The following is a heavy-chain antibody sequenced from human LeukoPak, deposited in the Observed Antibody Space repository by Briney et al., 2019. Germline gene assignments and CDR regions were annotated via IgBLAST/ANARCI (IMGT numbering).Heavy chain of an antibody. CDR1: GFTFSSYS. V-gene: IGHV3-21*01. CDR2: ISSSSSYI. CDR3: ARADWDTAMIDY. J-gene: IGHJ4*02. D-gene: IGHD5-18*01. Sequence: GGSLRLSCAASGFTFSSYSMNWVRQAPGKGLEWVSSISSSSSYICYADSVKGRFTISRDNAKNSLYLQMNSLRAEDTAVYYCARADWDTAMIDYWGQGTLVTVSS.